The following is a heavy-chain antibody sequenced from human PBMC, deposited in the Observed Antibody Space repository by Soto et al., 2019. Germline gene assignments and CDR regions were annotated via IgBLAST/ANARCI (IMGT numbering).Heavy chain of an antibody. CDR2: IYPADSET. CDR1: GYSFFSHW. J-gene: IGHJ4*02. Sequence: PGGSLQISCKGSGYSFFSHWIGWVRQMTGKGLEWVGIIYPADSETRYSPSFQGQVTISVDKSINTAYLQWSSLKASDTAMYYCARRPRCIGYSDYLGQGTLVTV. D-gene: IGHD3-22*01. V-gene: IGHV5-51*01. CDR3: ARRPRCIGYSDY.